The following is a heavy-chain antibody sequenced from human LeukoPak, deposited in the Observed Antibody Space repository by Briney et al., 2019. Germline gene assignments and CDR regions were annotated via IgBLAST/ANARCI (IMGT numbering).Heavy chain of an antibody. D-gene: IGHD2-2*01. J-gene: IGHJ5*02. CDR2: INHSEYI. CDR3: ARGNGYCSSTSCPHWFDP. CDR1: GGSFSGYY. Sequence: PSETLSLTCAVYGGSFSGYYWSWIRQPPGKGLEWIGEINHSEYINFNPSLTSRGTISVDTSKNQFSLKLSSVTAADTAVYYCARGNGYCSSTSCPHWFDPWGQGTLVTVSS. V-gene: IGHV4-34*01.